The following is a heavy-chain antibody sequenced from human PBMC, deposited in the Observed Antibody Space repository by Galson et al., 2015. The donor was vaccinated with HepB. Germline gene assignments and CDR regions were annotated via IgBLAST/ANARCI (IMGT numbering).Heavy chain of an antibody. Sequence: SVKVSCKASGGTFSSYAISWVRQAPGQGLEWMGGIIPILGIANYAQKFQGRVTITADKSTSTAYMELSSLRSEDTAVYYCARDWYDFWSGYYPQNYYYYYMDVWGKGTTVTVSS. CDR3: ARDWYDFWSGYYPQNYYYYYMDV. CDR1: GGTFSSYA. D-gene: IGHD3-3*01. J-gene: IGHJ6*03. CDR2: IIPILGIA. V-gene: IGHV1-69*10.